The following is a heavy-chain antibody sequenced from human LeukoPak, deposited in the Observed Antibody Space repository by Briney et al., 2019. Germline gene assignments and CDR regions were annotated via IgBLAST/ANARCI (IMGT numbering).Heavy chain of an antibody. CDR3: VRGLTTVATWLYL. J-gene: IGHJ2*01. CDR1: GYTFTGYY. Sequence: ASVKVSCKASGYTFTGYYMHWVRQAPGQGLEWMGWINPNSGGTNYAQNFQGRVTMTRDTSISTAYMEVSRLRSDDTAVYYCVRGLTTVATWLYLWGRGTLVTVSS. V-gene: IGHV1-2*02. D-gene: IGHD4-23*01. CDR2: INPNSGGT.